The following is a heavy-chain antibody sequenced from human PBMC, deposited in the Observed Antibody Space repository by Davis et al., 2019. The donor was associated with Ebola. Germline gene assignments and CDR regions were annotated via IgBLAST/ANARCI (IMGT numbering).Heavy chain of an antibody. CDR2: IDASNGNT. CDR1: GYIFTSYA. CDR3: ARTGIAVAGAVY. J-gene: IGHJ4*02. Sequence: ASVKVSCKASGYIFTSYAISWVRQAPGQGLEWMGWIDASNGNTKYAQKVQGRVTMTRDTSINTAYMELNRLRSDDTAVYYCARTGIAVAGAVYWGQGTLITVSS. D-gene: IGHD6-19*01. V-gene: IGHV1-18*01.